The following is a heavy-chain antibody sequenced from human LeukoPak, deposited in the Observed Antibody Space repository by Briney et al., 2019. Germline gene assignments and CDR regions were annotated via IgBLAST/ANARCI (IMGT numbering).Heavy chain of an antibody. Sequence: PGGSLRLSCAASGFTFSSYGMHWVRQAPGKGLEWVAVISYDGSNKYYADSVKGRFTISRDNSKNTLYLQMNSLRAEDTAVYYCAKSGSGWYHDAFDIWGQGTMVTVSS. J-gene: IGHJ3*02. CDR3: AKSGSGWYHDAFDI. V-gene: IGHV3-30*18. D-gene: IGHD6-19*01. CDR2: ISYDGSNK. CDR1: GFTFSSYG.